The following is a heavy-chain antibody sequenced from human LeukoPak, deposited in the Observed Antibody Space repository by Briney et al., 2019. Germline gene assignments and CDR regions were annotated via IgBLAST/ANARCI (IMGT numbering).Heavy chain of an antibody. V-gene: IGHV3-30*02. CDR3: AKAFTAMGPFYYYYYGMDV. Sequence: GGSLRLSCAASGFTFSSYGMHWVRQAPGKGLEWVAFIRYDGSNKYYADSVKGRFTISRDNSKNTLYLQMNSLRAEDTAVYYCAKAFTAMGPFYYYYYGMDVWGQGTTVTVSS. CDR1: GFTFSSYG. J-gene: IGHJ6*02. D-gene: IGHD5-18*01. CDR2: IRYDGSNK.